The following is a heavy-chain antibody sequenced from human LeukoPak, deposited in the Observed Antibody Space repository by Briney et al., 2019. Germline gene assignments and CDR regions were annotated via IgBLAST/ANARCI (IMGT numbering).Heavy chain of an antibody. CDR2: MNPNRGNT. Sequence: GASVKVSCKASGYTFTSYDINWVRQATGQGLEWMGWMNPNRGNTGYAQKFQGRVTMTRNTSISTAYMELSSLGSEDTAVYYCATLRGFGPLPWSYYYYYGMDVWGQGTRVTVPS. CDR1: GYTFTSYD. V-gene: IGHV1-8*01. D-gene: IGHD3-10*01. J-gene: IGHJ6*02. CDR3: ATLRGFGPLPWSYYYYYGMDV.